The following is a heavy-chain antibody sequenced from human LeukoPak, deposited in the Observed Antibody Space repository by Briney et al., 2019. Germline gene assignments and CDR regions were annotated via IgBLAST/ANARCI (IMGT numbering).Heavy chain of an antibody. V-gene: IGHV3-30*02. J-gene: IGHJ3*02. CDR3: ARDGGSYYDFGAFDI. Sequence: GGSLRLSCAASGFTFSSYGMHWVRQAPGKGLEWVAFIRYDGSNKYYADSVKGRFTISRDNSKNTLYLQMNSLRAEDTAVYYCARDGGSYYDFGAFDIWGQGTMVTVSP. CDR1: GFTFSSYG. D-gene: IGHD1-26*01. CDR2: IRYDGSNK.